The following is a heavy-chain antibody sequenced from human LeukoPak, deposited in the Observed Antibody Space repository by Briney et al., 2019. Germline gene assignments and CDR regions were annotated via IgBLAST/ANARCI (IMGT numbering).Heavy chain of an antibody. CDR2: IYYSGST. Sequence: SQTLSLTCTVSGGSISSGDYYWRWIRQPPGKGLEWIGYIYYSGSTYYNPSLKSRVTISVDTSKNQFSLKLSSVTAADTAVYYCARDGGYSYGVFDYWGQGTLVTVSS. J-gene: IGHJ4*02. CDR1: GGSISSGDYY. D-gene: IGHD5-18*01. V-gene: IGHV4-30-4*01. CDR3: ARDGGYSYGVFDY.